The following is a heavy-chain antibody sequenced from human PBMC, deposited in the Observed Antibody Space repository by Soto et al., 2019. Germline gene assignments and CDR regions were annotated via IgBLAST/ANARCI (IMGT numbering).Heavy chain of an antibody. CDR2: IYYSGST. D-gene: IGHD3-10*01. Sequence: PSETLSLTCTFSVGSISSGGYYWSWIRQHPGKGLEWIGYIYYSGSTYYNPSLKSRVTISVDTSKNQFSLKLRSVTAADTAVYYCARETMVRGVTLFDYWGQGTLVTVSS. V-gene: IGHV4-31*03. CDR1: VGSISSGGYY. CDR3: ARETMVRGVTLFDY. J-gene: IGHJ4*02.